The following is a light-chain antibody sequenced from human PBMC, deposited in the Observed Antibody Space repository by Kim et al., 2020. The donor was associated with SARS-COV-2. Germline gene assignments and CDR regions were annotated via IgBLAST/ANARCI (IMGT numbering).Light chain of an antibody. CDR2: DAS. J-gene: IGKJ2*01. Sequence: EIVLTQSPATLSLSPGEGATLSCMASPSVSSSNLAWYQQKPGQPPRLLIYDASKRSTDIPARFTGSGSGTDFTLTISSLEPEDFAVYYCQQRSSWPPYTFGQGTKLEI. CDR1: PSVSSSN. V-gene: IGKV3-11*01. CDR3: QQRSSWPPYT.